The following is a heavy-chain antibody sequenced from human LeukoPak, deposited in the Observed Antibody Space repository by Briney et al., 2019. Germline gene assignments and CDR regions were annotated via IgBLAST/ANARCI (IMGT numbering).Heavy chain of an antibody. CDR1: GGTFISYA. J-gene: IGHJ4*02. CDR3: ARNPGVSGYDYYFDY. CDR2: IIPIFGTA. V-gene: IGHV1-69*13. Sequence: SVKVSCKASGGTFISYAISWVRQAPGQGLEWMGGIIPIFGTANYAQKFQGRVTITADESTSTAYMELSSLRSEDTAVYYCARNPGVSGYDYYFDYWGQGTLVTVSS. D-gene: IGHD5-12*01.